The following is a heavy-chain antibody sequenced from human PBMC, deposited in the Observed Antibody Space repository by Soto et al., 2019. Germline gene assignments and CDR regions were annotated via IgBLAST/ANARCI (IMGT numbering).Heavy chain of an antibody. Sequence: SETLSLTCTVSGGSISSYYWSWIRQPPGKGLEWIGYIYYSGSTNYNPSLKSRVTISVDTSKNQFSLKLSSVTAADTAVYYCARRWGSSGWYYFDYWGQGTLVTVSS. CDR3: ARRWGSSGWYYFDY. CDR1: GGSISSYY. J-gene: IGHJ4*02. D-gene: IGHD6-19*01. CDR2: IYYSGST. V-gene: IGHV4-59*01.